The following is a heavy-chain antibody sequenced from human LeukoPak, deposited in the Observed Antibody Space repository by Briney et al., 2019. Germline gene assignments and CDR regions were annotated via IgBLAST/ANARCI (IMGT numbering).Heavy chain of an antibody. CDR1: GGSISSNY. CDR2: MYPSGST. V-gene: IGHV4-4*07. Sequence: SETLSLTCTVSGGSISSNYWDWIRQPAGKGLEWIGRMYPSGSTNYNPSLNSRVTMSVDTSKNQFSLKLSSVTAADSAVYYCARDRGGYNWYFDLWGRGTLVTVSS. CDR3: ARDRGGYNWYFDL. J-gene: IGHJ2*01. D-gene: IGHD5-12*01.